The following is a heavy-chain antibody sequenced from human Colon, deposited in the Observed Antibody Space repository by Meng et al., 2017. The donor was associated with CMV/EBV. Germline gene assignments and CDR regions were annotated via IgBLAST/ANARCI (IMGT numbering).Heavy chain of an antibody. D-gene: IGHD5-18*01. V-gene: IGHV4-4*07. J-gene: IGHJ4*02. Sequence: QRQEPGPVLVKPSETLSLTCTVSGVSFSQYYWSWIRQPAGKGPEWIGRIYIRGGTNYNPSLKSRVTMSVDTSKNQFSLKLSSVTAADTAVYYCAVQPCYDGYCYFDYWGQGTLVTVSS. CDR1: GVSFSQYY. CDR2: IYIRGGT. CDR3: AVQPCYDGYCYFDY.